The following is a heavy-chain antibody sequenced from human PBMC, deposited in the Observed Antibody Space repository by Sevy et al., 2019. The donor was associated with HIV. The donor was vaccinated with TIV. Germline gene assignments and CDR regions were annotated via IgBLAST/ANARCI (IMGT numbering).Heavy chain of an antibody. Sequence: GGFLRLSCIVSGFTFSSYAMTWVRQAPGKGLEWVSAISASGDTTYYADSVKGRFTVSRDNSKSTLYLQMHSLRVEDTATYFCARMTGRMVAAIFDYWGQGTLVTVSS. V-gene: IGHV3-23*01. D-gene: IGHD2-21*02. CDR2: ISASGDTT. CDR3: ARMTGRMVAAIFDY. CDR1: GFTFSSYA. J-gene: IGHJ4*02.